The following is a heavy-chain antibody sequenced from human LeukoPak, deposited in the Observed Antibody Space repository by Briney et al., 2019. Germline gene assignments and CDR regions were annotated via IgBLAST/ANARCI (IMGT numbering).Heavy chain of an antibody. Sequence: PGGSLRLSCAASGFTFSSYEMNWVRQAPGKGLEWVSYISSSGSTIYYADSVKGRFTISRDNSKSTLYLQMNSLSAEDTAVYYCARDSGFSGTQRGEYWGQGTLVTVSS. CDR2: ISSSGSTI. D-gene: IGHD5-24*01. CDR3: ARDSGFSGTQRGEY. CDR1: GFTFSSYE. J-gene: IGHJ4*02. V-gene: IGHV3-48*03.